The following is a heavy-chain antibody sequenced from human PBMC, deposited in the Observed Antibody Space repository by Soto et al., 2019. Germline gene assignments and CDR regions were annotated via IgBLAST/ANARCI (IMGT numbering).Heavy chain of an antibody. D-gene: IGHD2-21*02. V-gene: IGHV3-23*01. Sequence: GGSLRLSCAASGFTFSHYVMTWVRQAPGKGLEWVSAISTSGGYTNYADSVKGRFTISRDNSKNTLYLQMNSLRAEDTAVYYCAKGLPCGSDCYALFDFWGHGTLVTVSS. CDR3: AKGLPCGSDCYALFDF. CDR1: GFTFSHYV. CDR2: ISTSGGYT. J-gene: IGHJ4*01.